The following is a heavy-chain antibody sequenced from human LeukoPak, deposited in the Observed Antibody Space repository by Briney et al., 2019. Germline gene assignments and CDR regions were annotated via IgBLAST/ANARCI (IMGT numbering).Heavy chain of an antibody. CDR3: TTLAAAGRRVEDY. V-gene: IGHV3-15*01. CDR2: IKSETDGGTT. CDR1: GFTFSNAW. Sequence: GGSLRLSCAASGFTFSNAWMSWVRQAPGKGLEWVGRIKSETDGGTTDYAAPVKGRFTISRDDSKNTLYLQMNSLKTEDTAVYYCTTLAAAGRRVEDYWGQGTLVTVSS. J-gene: IGHJ4*02. D-gene: IGHD6-13*01.